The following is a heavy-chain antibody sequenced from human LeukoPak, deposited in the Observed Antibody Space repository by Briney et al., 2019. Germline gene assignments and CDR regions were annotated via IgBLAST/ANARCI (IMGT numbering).Heavy chain of an antibody. CDR2: INHSGST. V-gene: IGHV4-34*01. Sequence: PSETLSLTCAVYGGSFSGYYWSWIRQPPGKGLEWIGEINHSGSTNYNPSLKSRVTISVDTSKNQFSLKLSSVTAADTAVYYCASMTTVTNYFDYWGQGTLVTVSS. CDR3: ASMTTVTNYFDY. D-gene: IGHD4-17*01. CDR1: GGSFSGYY. J-gene: IGHJ4*02.